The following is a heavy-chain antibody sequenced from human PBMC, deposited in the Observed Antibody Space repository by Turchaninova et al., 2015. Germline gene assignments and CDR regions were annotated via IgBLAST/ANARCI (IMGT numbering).Heavy chain of an antibody. V-gene: IGHV1-2*02. J-gene: IGHJ6*03. CDR1: GYTFTGSY. D-gene: IGHD1-26*01. CDR3: ARDTRALYYMDF. Sequence: QVQLVQSGAEVTKPGASVKVSCTASGYTFTGSYVHWLRQAPGQGLEWKGWINPNSGGTTYAQMLQCRVTMTCDTSISPAYRERSRLRYDDTAVYYCARDTRALYYMDFWGKGTTVTVSS. CDR2: INPNSGGT.